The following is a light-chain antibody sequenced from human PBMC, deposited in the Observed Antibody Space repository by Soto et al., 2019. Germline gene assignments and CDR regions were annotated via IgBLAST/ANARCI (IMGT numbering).Light chain of an antibody. J-gene: IGLJ2*01. V-gene: IGLV1-51*01. CDR2: DNY. Sequence: QSVLTQPPSVSAAPGQTVTLSCSGSISNIGTNYVSWFQQFPGTGPKLLIYDNYQGPSGIPDRFSGSKSGTSATLGITGLQVGDEADYYCATWDSSLSAAVFGGGTKLTVL. CDR3: ATWDSSLSAAV. CDR1: ISNIGTNY.